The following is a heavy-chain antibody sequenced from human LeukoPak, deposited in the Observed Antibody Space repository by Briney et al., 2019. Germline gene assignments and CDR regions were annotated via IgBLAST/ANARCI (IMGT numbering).Heavy chain of an antibody. V-gene: IGHV3-43*02. CDR1: GFSFDDYP. CDR2: INEDGGKT. Sequence: GGSLRLSCAASGFSFDDYPMHWVRQAPGKGLEWVSLINEDGGKTFYADSVRGRFTISRGNSKNSLYLQMNSLRTEDTALYYCAKEIDTLGTNAFDIWGQGTIVTVSS. D-gene: IGHD2-15*01. J-gene: IGHJ3*02. CDR3: AKEIDTLGTNAFDI.